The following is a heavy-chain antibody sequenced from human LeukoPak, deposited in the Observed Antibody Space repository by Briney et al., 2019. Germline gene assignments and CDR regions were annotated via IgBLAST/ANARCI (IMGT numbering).Heavy chain of an antibody. V-gene: IGHV3-30*18. CDR1: GLTFSSYA. Sequence: QPGRSLRLSCAASGLTFSSYAMHWVRQAPGKGLEWVTIIWYDGNSKHYADSVKGRFTISRDNSKSTLYLQMDSLRVEDTAVYYCAKDRSGTWSYDLWGQGTLVTVSS. CDR2: IWYDGNSK. D-gene: IGHD2-15*01. CDR3: AKDRSGTWSYDL. J-gene: IGHJ5*02.